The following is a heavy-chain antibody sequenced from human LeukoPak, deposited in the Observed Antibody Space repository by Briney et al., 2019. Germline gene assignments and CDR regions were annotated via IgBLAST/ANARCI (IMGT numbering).Heavy chain of an antibody. V-gene: IGHV3-21*04. J-gene: IGHJ4*02. CDR2: ISSSSTYI. CDR3: AQASDSPLPHFDY. Sequence: GGSLRFSCAAPGFSLSSYRMNWVRQAPGKGLEWVSSISSSSTYIHYADSVKGRFTISRDNSKNTLYLQMNSLRAEDTAVYYCAQASDSPLPHFDYWGQGTLVTVSS. CDR1: GFSLSSYR. D-gene: IGHD1-26*01.